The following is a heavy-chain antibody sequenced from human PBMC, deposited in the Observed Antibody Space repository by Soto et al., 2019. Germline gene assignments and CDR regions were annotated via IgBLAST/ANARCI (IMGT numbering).Heavy chain of an antibody. Sequence: ASVKVSCKASGYTFTSSAIHWVRQAPGQRLEWMGWVSAGNGNTKYSQNFQGRVTITRDTSASTAYMELSSLRSEDTAVYYCAAGPVSSSWYNWFDPWSQGTLVTVSS. D-gene: IGHD6-13*01. J-gene: IGHJ5*02. CDR2: VSAGNGNT. V-gene: IGHV1-3*01. CDR3: AAGPVSSSWYNWFDP. CDR1: GYTFTSSA.